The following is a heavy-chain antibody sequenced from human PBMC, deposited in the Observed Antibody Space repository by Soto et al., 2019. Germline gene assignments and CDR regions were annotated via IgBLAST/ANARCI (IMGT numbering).Heavy chain of an antibody. V-gene: IGHV1-69*02. CDR3: AGQVGYCSGGSCYPFDY. J-gene: IGHJ4*02. D-gene: IGHD2-15*01. CDR1: GGTFSSYT. CDR2: IIPILGIA. Sequence: QVQLVQSGAEVKKPGSSVKVSCKASGGTFSSYTISWVRQAPGQGLEWMGRIIPILGIANYAQKFQGRVKITAXXSXSXGYMELSSLRSEDTAVYYCAGQVGYCSGGSCYPFDYWGQGTLVTVSS.